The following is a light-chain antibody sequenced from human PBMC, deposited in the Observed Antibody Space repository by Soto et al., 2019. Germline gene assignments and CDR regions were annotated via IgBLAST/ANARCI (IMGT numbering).Light chain of an antibody. J-gene: IGKJ1*01. CDR2: AAS. Sequence: DIQTTQSPSSLSASVGDRVTITCRASQSISSYLNWYQQKPGKAPTLLIYAASTLQSGVPSRFSGSGSGTDFTLTISSLQPEDFATYYCQQSYSTPWTFGQGTKVEIK. CDR3: QQSYSTPWT. CDR1: QSISSY. V-gene: IGKV1-39*01.